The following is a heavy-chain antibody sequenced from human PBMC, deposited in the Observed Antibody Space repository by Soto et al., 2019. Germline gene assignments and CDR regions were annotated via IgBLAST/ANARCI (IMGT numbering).Heavy chain of an antibody. D-gene: IGHD3-3*01. CDR2: ISYDGSNK. J-gene: IGHJ6*02. CDR1: GFTFSSYA. V-gene: IGHV3-30-3*01. Sequence: QVQLVESGGGVVQPGRSLRLSCAASGFTFSSYAMHWVRQAPGKGLEWVAVISYDGSNKYYADSVKGRFTISRDNSKNTLYLQMNSPRAEDTAVYYCARDNGITIFGVDTYGMDVWGQGTTVTVSS. CDR3: ARDNGITIFGVDTYGMDV.